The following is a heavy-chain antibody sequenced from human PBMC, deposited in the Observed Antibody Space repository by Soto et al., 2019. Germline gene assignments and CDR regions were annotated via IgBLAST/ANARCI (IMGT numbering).Heavy chain of an antibody. J-gene: IGHJ3*02. Sequence: GGSLRLACAASGFTFSSYWMHWVRQAPGKGLVWVSSISTDASSTSYADPVKGRFTISRDNAKNTLYLQMNSLRAEDTAVYYCAKAELRFLEWLLRHDAFDIWAQRTMVTVSS. D-gene: IGHD3-3*01. V-gene: IGHV3-74*01. CDR3: AKAELRFLEWLLRHDAFDI. CDR2: ISTDASST. CDR1: GFTFSSYW.